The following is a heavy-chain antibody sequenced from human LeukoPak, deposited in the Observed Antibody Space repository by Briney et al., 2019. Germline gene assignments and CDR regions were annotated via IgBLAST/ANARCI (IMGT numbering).Heavy chain of an antibody. CDR1: GYTFTSYG. CDR3: ARRSTLYSSGRFYFDY. V-gene: IGHV1-18*01. CDR2: ISAYNGNT. J-gene: IGHJ4*02. D-gene: IGHD6-19*01. Sequence: ASVKVSCKASGYTFTSYGISWVRQAPGQGLEWMGWISAYNGNTNYAQKLQGRVTMTTDTSTSTAYMELRGLRSDDTAVYYCARRSTLYSSGRFYFDYWGQGTLVTVSP.